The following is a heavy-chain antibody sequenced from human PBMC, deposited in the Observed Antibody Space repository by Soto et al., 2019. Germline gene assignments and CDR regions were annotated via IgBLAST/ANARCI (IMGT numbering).Heavy chain of an antibody. Sequence: GGSLRLSCAASGFTFISYWRSWVRQAPGKGREWLANIKKEGSGKYYVDSVKGRFTISRDNAKNSLYLQMNSLRAEDTAVYYCASLGDVLLWFGEFLGFDYWGQGTLVTVSS. J-gene: IGHJ4*02. V-gene: IGHV3-7*05. CDR3: ASLGDVLLWFGEFLGFDY. CDR2: IKKEGSGK. CDR1: GFTFISYW. D-gene: IGHD3-10*01.